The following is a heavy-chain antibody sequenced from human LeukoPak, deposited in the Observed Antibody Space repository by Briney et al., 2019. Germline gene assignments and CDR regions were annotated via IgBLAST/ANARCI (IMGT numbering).Heavy chain of an antibody. Sequence: SGGSLTLSCAASGFTFSSYEMNWVRQAPGKGLEWVSYINSSGKTIYYADSTKGRFTVSRDNAKNSLYLQMNSLRAEDTAVYYCATTSIAAAVPGCFDYWGQGTLVTVFS. V-gene: IGHV3-48*03. CDR3: ATTSIAAAVPGCFDY. CDR1: GFTFSSYE. J-gene: IGHJ4*02. D-gene: IGHD6-13*01. CDR2: INSSGKTI.